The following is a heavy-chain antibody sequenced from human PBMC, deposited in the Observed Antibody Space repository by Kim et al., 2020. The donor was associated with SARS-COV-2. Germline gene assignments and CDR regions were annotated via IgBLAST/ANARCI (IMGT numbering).Heavy chain of an antibody. CDR2: ISSSSSTI. CDR3: ASGAGGYDPVYYYGMDV. V-gene: IGHV3-48*02. CDR1: GFTFSSYS. J-gene: IGHJ6*02. D-gene: IGHD3-3*01. Sequence: GGSLRLSCAASGFTFSSYSMNWVRQAPGKGLEWVSYISSSSSTIYYADSVKGRFTISRDNSKNSLYLQMNSLRDEDTAVYYCASGAGGYDPVYYYGMDVWGQGTTVTVSS.